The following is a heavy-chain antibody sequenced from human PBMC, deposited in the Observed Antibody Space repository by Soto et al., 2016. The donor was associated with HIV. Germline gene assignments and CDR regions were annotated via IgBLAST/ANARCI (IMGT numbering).Heavy chain of an antibody. CDR3: AEQVRGGGDFAH. Sequence: EVQLLESGGGLVQRGGSLRLSCAASGFTFSTYAMHWVRRAPGKGLEWASAISGGGDRTYYGDSVKSRFSISRDNFKNTLFLQMNSLRAEDTAVYYCAEQVRGGGDFAHWGQGTLVTVFS. V-gene: IGHV3-23*01. CDR2: ISGGGDRT. J-gene: IGHJ4*02. D-gene: IGHD3-10*01. CDR1: GFTFSTYA.